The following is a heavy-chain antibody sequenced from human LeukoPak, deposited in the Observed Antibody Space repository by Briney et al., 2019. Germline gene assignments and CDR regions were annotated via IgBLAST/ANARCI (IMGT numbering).Heavy chain of an antibody. J-gene: IGHJ4*02. Sequence: ASVKVSCKASGYTFTGYYMHWLRQAPGQGLEWMGWISAYNGNTNYAQKLQGRVTMTTDTSTSTAYMELRSLRSDDTAVYYCARDGSGNSNYFDFWGQGTLVTVSS. CDR1: GYTFTGYY. D-gene: IGHD3-10*01. CDR2: ISAYNGNT. V-gene: IGHV1-18*04. CDR3: ARDGSGNSNYFDF.